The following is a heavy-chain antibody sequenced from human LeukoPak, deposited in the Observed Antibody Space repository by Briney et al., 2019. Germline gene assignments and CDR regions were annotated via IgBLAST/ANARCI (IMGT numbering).Heavy chain of an antibody. Sequence: GGSLRLSCAASRFTFSTYSMNWVRQAPGKGLEWVSSISSGSSTIYYADSVKGRFTISRDNAKNSLYLQMNSLRAEDTAVYYCAELGITMIGGVWGKGTTVTISS. CDR2: ISSGSSTI. J-gene: IGHJ6*04. CDR1: RFTFSTYS. V-gene: IGHV3-48*04. CDR3: AELGITMIGGV. D-gene: IGHD3-10*02.